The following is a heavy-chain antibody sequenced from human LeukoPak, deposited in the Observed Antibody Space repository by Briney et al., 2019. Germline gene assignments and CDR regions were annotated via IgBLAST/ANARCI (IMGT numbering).Heavy chain of an antibody. Sequence: SETLSLTCAVYGGSFSGYYWSWIRQPPGKGLEWIGEINHSGSTNYNPSLKSRVTISVDTSKNQFSLKLSSVTAADTAVYYCARGTRSKRHFDWLLKGIWFDPWGQGTLVTVSS. D-gene: IGHD3-9*01. V-gene: IGHV4-34*01. CDR1: GGSFSGYY. CDR2: INHSGST. CDR3: ARGTRSKRHFDWLLKGIWFDP. J-gene: IGHJ5*02.